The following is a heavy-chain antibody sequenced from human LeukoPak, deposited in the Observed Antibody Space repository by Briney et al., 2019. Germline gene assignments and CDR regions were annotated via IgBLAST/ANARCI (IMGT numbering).Heavy chain of an antibody. CDR2: VHYSGTT. V-gene: IGHV4-59*01. CDR1: GDSISNSY. Sequence: SSETLSLTCTVSGDSISNSYWSWIRHPPGKRLEWIGYVHYSGTTNYNPSLKSRVTISVDTSKNQFSLKLTSVTAADTATYYCARYSSGWIDYWGQGTLVTVSS. CDR3: ARYSSGWIDY. J-gene: IGHJ4*02. D-gene: IGHD6-19*01.